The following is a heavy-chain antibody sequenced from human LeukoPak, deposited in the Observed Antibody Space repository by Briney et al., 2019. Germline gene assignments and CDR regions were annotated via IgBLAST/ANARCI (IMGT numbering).Heavy chain of an antibody. J-gene: IGHJ4*02. V-gene: IGHV3-23*01. Sequence: GGSLKLSCAASGLTFSSYSMRWVRKAPGEGLEWVSAISGSGGSTCHAGSVKGRFTISRDNSKNTLYLQMNSRRAEDTAVYYCAKLRGGYLEWLFFYWGQGTLVTVSS. CDR2: ISGSGGST. CDR1: GLTFSSYS. CDR3: AKLRGGYLEWLFFY. D-gene: IGHD3-3*01.